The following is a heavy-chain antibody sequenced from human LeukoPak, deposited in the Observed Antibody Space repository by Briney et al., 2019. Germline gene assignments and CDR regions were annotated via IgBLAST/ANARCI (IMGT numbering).Heavy chain of an antibody. V-gene: IGHV3-48*02. J-gene: IGHJ4*02. CDR2: ISSSSSII. CDR1: AFTFCSFE. D-gene: IGHD2-21*02. CDR3: AKSDTYRFDY. Sequence: GGSLRLSCAASAFTFCSFEINWVRQAPWKGLEWLSYISSSSSIIYYADSVKGRFTIFRDNAKNSLYLQMNSLRDEDTAVYYCAKSDTYRFDYWGQGTLVTVSS.